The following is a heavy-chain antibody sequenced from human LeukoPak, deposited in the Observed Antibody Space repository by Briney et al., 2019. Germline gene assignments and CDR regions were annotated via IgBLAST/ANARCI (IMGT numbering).Heavy chain of an antibody. CDR3: ASTDGFRQWLVRFDY. D-gene: IGHD6-19*01. CDR1: GFTFDDYA. V-gene: IGHV3-9*01. J-gene: IGHJ4*02. CDR2: ISWNSGSI. Sequence: PGRSLRLSCAASGFTFDDYAMHWVRQAPGKGLEWVSGISWNSGSIGYADSVKGRFTISRDNAKNSLYLQMNSLRAEDTALYYCASTDGFRQWLVRFDYWGQGTLVTVSS.